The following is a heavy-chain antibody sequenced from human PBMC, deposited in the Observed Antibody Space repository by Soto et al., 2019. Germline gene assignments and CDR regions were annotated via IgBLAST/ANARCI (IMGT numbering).Heavy chain of an antibody. Sequence: GGSLRLSCAASGFTFSSYAMSWVRQAPGKGLEWVSAISGSGGSTYYVDSVKGRFTISRDNSKNTLYLQMNSLRAEDTAVYYCAKSPRKQTATVPYYGMDLWGQGTTVTV. V-gene: IGHV3-23*01. CDR3: AKSPRKQTATVPYYGMDL. D-gene: IGHD2-21*02. J-gene: IGHJ6*02. CDR1: GFTFSSYA. CDR2: ISGSGGST.